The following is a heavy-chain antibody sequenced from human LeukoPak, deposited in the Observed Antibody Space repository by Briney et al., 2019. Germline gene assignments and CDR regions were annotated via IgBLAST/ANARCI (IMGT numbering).Heavy chain of an antibody. J-gene: IGHJ6*02. CDR1: GGTFSSYA. Sequence: ASVKVSCKASGGTFSSYAIGWVRQAPGQGLEWMGGIIPIFGTANYAQKFQGRVTITADESTSTAYMELSSLRSEDTAVYYCASLLTQDIVVVPAADRYYYYGMDVWGQGTTVTVSS. V-gene: IGHV1-69*01. CDR2: IIPIFGTA. CDR3: ASLLTQDIVVVPAADRYYYYGMDV. D-gene: IGHD2-2*01.